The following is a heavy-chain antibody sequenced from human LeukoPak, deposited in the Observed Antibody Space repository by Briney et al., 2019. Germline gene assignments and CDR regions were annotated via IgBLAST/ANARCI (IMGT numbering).Heavy chain of an antibody. J-gene: IGHJ5*02. CDR1: GGSISSYY. D-gene: IGHD5-12*01. V-gene: IGHV4-59*01. CDR3: ARRGGQYSGYDPNFFDP. CDR2: IYYGGST. Sequence: SETLSLTCTVPGGSISSYYWSSIRWPPGWGLEWVGRIYYGGSTNYNPSLKSRVTISVDTSKNQFSLKLSSVTAADTAVYYCARRGGQYSGYDPNFFDPWGQGTLVTVSS.